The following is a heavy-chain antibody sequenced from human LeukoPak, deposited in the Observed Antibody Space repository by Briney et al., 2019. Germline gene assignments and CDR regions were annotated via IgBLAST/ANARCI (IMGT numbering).Heavy chain of an antibody. J-gene: IGHJ3*01. D-gene: IGHD3-22*01. CDR1: GFTFSNSA. CDR2: ISGSGGTT. V-gene: IGHV3-23*01. CDR3: AREWAREISGYYDDAFDV. Sequence: PGGSLRLSCATSGFTFSNSAMSWVRQAPGKGLEWVSSISGSGGTTYYADSVKGRFTISRDNSNNTLYLQMNSLIADDTAVYYCAREWAREISGYYDDAFDVWGQGTLVTVSS.